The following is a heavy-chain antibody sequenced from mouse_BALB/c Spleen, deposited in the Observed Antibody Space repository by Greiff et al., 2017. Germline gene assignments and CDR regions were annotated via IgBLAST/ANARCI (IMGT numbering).Heavy chain of an antibody. D-gene: IGHD2-2*01. CDR1: GFNIKDTY. CDR3: ARGDGYAPWFAY. CDR2: IDPANGNT. J-gene: IGHJ3*01. Sequence: EVQVVESGAELVKPGASVKLSCTASGFNIKDTYMHWVKQRPEQGLEWIGRIDPANGNTKYDPKFQGKATITADTSSNTAYLQLSSLTSEDTAVYYCARGDGYAPWFAYWGQGTLVTVSA. V-gene: IGHV14-3*02.